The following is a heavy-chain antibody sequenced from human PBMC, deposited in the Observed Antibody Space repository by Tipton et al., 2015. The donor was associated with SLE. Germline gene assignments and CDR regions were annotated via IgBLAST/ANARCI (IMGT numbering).Heavy chain of an antibody. CDR2: ISASGYKT. D-gene: IGHD3-3*01. CDR3: AKGIGVGVYADADY. Sequence: SLRLSCAASGFTFSRHAMTWVRQAPGKGLEWVSGISASGYKTHYADSVKGRFTISRDNSKNTLLLQLNSLRAEDTAVYYCAKGIGVGVYADADYWGQGTSVTVSS. J-gene: IGHJ4*02. V-gene: IGHV3-23*01. CDR1: GFTFSRHA.